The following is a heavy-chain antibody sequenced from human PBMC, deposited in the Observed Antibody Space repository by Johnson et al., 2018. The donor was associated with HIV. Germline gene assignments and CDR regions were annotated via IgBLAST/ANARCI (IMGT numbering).Heavy chain of an antibody. V-gene: IGHV3-7*01. J-gene: IGHJ3*02. CDR1: QFTFSSYY. D-gene: IGHD2-2*01. CDR3: ATTFCTSCSVGKFGTFDI. CDR2: IKQDGSEK. Sequence: EQLVESGGGLAKPAWSPRVSCAASQFTFSSYYMNCVRQAPGKGLEWVANIKQDGSEKYYVDSVKGRFTISRDNAKNSLYLQMNSLRAEDTAVYYCATTFCTSCSVGKFGTFDIWGQGTMVTVSS.